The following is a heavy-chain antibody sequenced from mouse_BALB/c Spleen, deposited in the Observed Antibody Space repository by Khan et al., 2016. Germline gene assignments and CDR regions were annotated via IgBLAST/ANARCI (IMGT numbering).Heavy chain of an antibody. V-gene: IGHV9-3-1*01. CDR1: GYTFTNYG. CDR2: INTYTGEP. J-gene: IGHJ3*01. Sequence: QIQLVQSGPELKKPGETVKISCKASGYTFTNYGMNWVKQAPGKGLKWMGWINTYTGEPTYADDFKGRFAFSLETSASTAYLQINNLKNEDTATYFCARSYGVYWFADWGQETLVTVSA. CDR3: ARSYGVYWFAD. D-gene: IGHD1-2*01.